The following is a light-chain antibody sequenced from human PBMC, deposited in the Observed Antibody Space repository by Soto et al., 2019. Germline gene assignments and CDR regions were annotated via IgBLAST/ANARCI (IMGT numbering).Light chain of an antibody. CDR3: QQYGNSFVG. J-gene: IGKJ1*01. V-gene: IGKV3-20*01. Sequence: EFVLTQSPGTLSLSPGERATLSCRASQSVSSTYLAWYQHKPGQAPRLLIYGASSRATGIPDRFSGSGSGTDFTLIISRLEPEDFAVYYCQQYGNSFVGFGQGTKVDIK. CDR1: QSVSSTY. CDR2: GAS.